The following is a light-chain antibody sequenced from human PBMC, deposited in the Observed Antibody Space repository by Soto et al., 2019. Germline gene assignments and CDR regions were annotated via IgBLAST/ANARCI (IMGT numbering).Light chain of an antibody. V-gene: IGKV1-33*01. CDR3: QQYDNLPLT. Sequence: DIQMTQSPSSLSASVGDRVTITCQASQDISNYLNWYQQKPGKAPKFLIYDASNLETVVPSRFSGSGSGTDFTFTISSLQPEDIATYYFQQYDNLPLTFGGGTKVEIK. CDR1: QDISNY. CDR2: DAS. J-gene: IGKJ4*01.